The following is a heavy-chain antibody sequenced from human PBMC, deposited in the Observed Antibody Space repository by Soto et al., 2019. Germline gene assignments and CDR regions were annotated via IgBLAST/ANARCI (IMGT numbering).Heavy chain of an antibody. D-gene: IGHD3-22*01. CDR2: INHRGTT. CDR1: GGSFSDYY. J-gene: IGHJ6*02. V-gene: IGHV4-34*01. Sequence: SETLSLTCAVYGGSFSDYYWRWIRQPPGKGLEWIGEINHRGTTNYNPSLRSRVIISLDTSKNQFSLKLSSVTAADTALYYCARVKYEVVRFFMEFSGMDVWGQGTTVTVS. CDR3: ARVKYEVVRFFMEFSGMDV.